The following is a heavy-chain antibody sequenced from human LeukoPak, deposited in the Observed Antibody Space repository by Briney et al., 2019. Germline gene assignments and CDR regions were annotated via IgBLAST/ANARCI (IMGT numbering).Heavy chain of an antibody. J-gene: IGHJ4*02. CDR3: AKDQYYYNSGSYSDY. Sequence: GGSLRLSCAASGFTFSSYGMSWVRQAPGRGLEWVSVISGSGDSIYYADSVKGRFTISRDNSTNTLYLQMNSLRAEDTALYYCAKDQYYYNSGSYSDYWGKGTLVSVSS. CDR2: ISGSGDSI. CDR1: GFTFSSYG. D-gene: IGHD3-10*01. V-gene: IGHV3-23*01.